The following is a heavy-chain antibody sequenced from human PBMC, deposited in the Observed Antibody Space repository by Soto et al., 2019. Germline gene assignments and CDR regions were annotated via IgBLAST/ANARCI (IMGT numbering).Heavy chain of an antibody. CDR3: VRGRVASPAFDY. CDR2: IYYSGTP. D-gene: IGHD2-21*01. V-gene: IGHV4-59*11. Sequence: VQLQESGPGLVKPSETLSLTCTVSGGSIGTQYWGWIRQPPGKGLEWIGYIYYSGTPTYKPALKSRVTISVDTSKNQFSLNLSSVTAADTAVYYCVRGRVASPAFDYWGQGALVTVSS. J-gene: IGHJ4*02. CDR1: GGSIGTQY.